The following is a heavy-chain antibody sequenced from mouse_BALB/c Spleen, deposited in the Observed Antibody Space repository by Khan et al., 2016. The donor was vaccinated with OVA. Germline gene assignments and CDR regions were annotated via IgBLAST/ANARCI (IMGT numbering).Heavy chain of an antibody. CDR3: ARTGKIEY. Sequence: DVQLQESGPGLVKPSQSLSLTCTVTGYSITSGYGWNWIRQFPGNKLEWMGYISYSGSTNYNPSLKSRISFTRDTSKNQFFLQLNYVTTEYTATYYGARTGKIEYWGEGTTVTVSS. CDR2: ISYSGST. CDR1: GYSITSGYG. J-gene: IGHJ2*01. V-gene: IGHV3-2*02.